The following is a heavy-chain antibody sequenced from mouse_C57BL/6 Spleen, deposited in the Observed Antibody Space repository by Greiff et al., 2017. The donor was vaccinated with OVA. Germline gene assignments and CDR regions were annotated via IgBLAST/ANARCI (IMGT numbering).Heavy chain of an antibody. CDR2: IAPEDGET. CDR1: GFNIKDYY. V-gene: IGHV14-2*01. CDR3: ARSGDEGNY. D-gene: IGHD3-3*01. Sequence: EVQLQQSGAELVKPGASVKLSCTASGFNIKDYYMHWVKQRTEQGLEWIGRIAPEDGETKYAPKFQGKATITADTSSNTASLQLSSLTSKDTAVYYCARSGDEGNYGGQGTTLTVSS. J-gene: IGHJ2*01.